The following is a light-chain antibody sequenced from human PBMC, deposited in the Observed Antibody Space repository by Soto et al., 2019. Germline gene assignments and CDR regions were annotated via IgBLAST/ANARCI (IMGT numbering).Light chain of an antibody. CDR3: QQVNDYPRT. J-gene: IGKJ3*01. CDR2: AAS. CDR1: QGIDSY. Sequence: DLQLTQSPSFLSASVGDRVTITCRASQGIDSYLAWYQQQLGKAPRLLIYAASTLQSGVPSRFSGSGSGTEFTLTISSLQPEEFATYYCQQVNDYPRTFGPGPKVDIK. V-gene: IGKV1-9*01.